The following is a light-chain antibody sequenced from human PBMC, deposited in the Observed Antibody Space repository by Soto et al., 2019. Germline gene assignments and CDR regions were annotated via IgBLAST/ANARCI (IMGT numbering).Light chain of an antibody. CDR2: KAS. Sequence: DIQMTQSPSTLSASVGDRVTITCRASQSISNWLAWYQQKPGKAPKLLIYKASSLESGVPSRFSGSGSGTEFTLTISSLQTDDFATYYCQQYNTYPLTFGGVTKVEIK. CDR1: QSISNW. J-gene: IGKJ4*01. V-gene: IGKV1-5*03. CDR3: QQYNTYPLT.